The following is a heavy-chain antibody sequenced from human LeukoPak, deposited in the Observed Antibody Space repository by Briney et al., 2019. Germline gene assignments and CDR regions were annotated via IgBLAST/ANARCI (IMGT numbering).Heavy chain of an antibody. CDR3: AKDFGVNCSSASCYRYFQH. CDR2: IRYDGSNK. Sequence: GGSLRLSCAASGFTFSSYGMHWVRQAPGKGLEWVAFIRYDGSNKYYADSVKGRFTIARDNSKNTLYLQMNSLRAEDTAVYYRAKDFGVNCSSASCYRYFQHWGQGTLVTVSS. D-gene: IGHD2-2*01. V-gene: IGHV3-30*02. CDR1: GFTFSSYG. J-gene: IGHJ1*01.